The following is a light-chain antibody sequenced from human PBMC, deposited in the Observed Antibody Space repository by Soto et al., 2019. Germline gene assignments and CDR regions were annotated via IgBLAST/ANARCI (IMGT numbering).Light chain of an antibody. Sequence: QLVLTQPASVSGSPGQSITISCTGSSSDVGDYNYVSWYQQHPGKAPKLMIYEIRNRPSGVSSRFSGSKSGNTASLTISGLQAEDEADYYCTSYTTSPTLYVFGTGTKVTVL. V-gene: IGLV2-14*01. J-gene: IGLJ1*01. CDR3: TSYTTSPTLYV. CDR2: EIR. CDR1: SSDVGDYNY.